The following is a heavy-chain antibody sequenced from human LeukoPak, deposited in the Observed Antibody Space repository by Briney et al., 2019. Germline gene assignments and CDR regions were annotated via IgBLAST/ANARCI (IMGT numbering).Heavy chain of an antibody. CDR1: GGSISSYH. Sequence: SETLSLTCTVSGGSISSYHWSWIRQAPGKGLEWIGDISYSGSTSYNPSLKSRVTISVDTSKKQFSLRLSSVTAADTAVYHCARSLQSYYFDYWGQGTLVTVSS. CDR3: ARSLQSYYFDY. J-gene: IGHJ4*02. V-gene: IGHV4-59*08. CDR2: ISYSGST.